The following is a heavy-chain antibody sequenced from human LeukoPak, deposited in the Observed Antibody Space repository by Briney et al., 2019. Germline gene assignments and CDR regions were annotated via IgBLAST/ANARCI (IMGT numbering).Heavy chain of an antibody. CDR1: GGSISSGGYS. D-gene: IGHD3-22*01. CDR3: ARGDYDSSGYLGYNWFDP. CDR2: IYHSGST. Sequence: NPSETLSLTCAVSGGSISSGGYSWSWIRQPPGKGLEWIGYIYHSGSTYYNPSLKSRVTISVDRSKNQFSLKLSSVTAADTAVYYCARGDYDSSGYLGYNWFDPWGQGTLVTVSS. V-gene: IGHV4-30-2*01. J-gene: IGHJ5*02.